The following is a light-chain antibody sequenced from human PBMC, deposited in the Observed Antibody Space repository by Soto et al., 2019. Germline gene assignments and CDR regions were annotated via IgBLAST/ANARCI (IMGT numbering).Light chain of an antibody. V-gene: IGLV1-44*01. Sequence: QSVLTQPPSASGTPGQRVTISCSGSSSNIGSNTVNWYQQHPGTAPKLLIYSNNQRPSGVPDRFSGSKSGTSASPAISGLQSEDEADYYCAAWDDSLNGSVVFGGGTKLTVL. J-gene: IGLJ2*01. CDR2: SNN. CDR3: AAWDDSLNGSVV. CDR1: SSNIGSNT.